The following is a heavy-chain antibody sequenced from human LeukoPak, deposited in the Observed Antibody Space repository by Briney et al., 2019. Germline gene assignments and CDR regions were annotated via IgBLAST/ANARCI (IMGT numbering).Heavy chain of an antibody. D-gene: IGHD6-13*01. CDR3: TRSRPGTEAGQPNFDY. CDR2: ISSISSII. Sequence: GGSLRLSCAASGFTFSTYSMSWIRQAPGKGLEWVSYISSISSIIYYADSVKGRFTISRDNARNSLYLQMNSLRAEDTAVYYCTRSRPGTEAGQPNFDYWGQGTLVTVSS. CDR1: GFTFSTYS. J-gene: IGHJ4*02. V-gene: IGHV3-48*01.